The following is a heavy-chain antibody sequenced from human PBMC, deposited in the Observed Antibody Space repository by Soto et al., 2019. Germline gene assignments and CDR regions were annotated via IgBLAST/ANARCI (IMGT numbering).Heavy chain of an antibody. CDR3: ARDPARPIAGDGSRDAFDI. CDR1: GFTFSSYG. Sequence: QVQLVESGGGVVQPGRSLRLSCAASGFTFSSYGMHWVRQAPGKGLEWVAVIWYDGSNKYYADSVKGRFTISRDNSKNTLYLKMNSLRAEDTAVYYCARDPARPIAGDGSRDAFDIWGQGTMVTVSS. J-gene: IGHJ3*02. D-gene: IGHD3-16*01. CDR2: IWYDGSNK. V-gene: IGHV3-33*01.